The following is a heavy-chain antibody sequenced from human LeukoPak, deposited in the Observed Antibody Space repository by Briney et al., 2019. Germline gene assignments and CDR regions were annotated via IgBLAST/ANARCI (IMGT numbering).Heavy chain of an antibody. CDR3: ARAVHSGWYDN. J-gene: IGHJ5*02. D-gene: IGHD6-19*01. V-gene: IGHV4-34*01. CDR1: GGSFSGYY. CDR2: INHSGST. Sequence: SETLSLTCAVYGGSFSGYYWSWIRQPPGKGLEWIGEINHSGSTNYNPSLKSRVTISVDTSKNQFSLKLSSVTAADTAVYYCARAVHSGWYDNWGQGTLVTVSS.